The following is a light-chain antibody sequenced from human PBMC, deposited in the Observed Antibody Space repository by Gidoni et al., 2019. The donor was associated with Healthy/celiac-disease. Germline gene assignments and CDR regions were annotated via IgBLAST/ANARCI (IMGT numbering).Light chain of an antibody. CDR1: QSVSSN. Sequence: EIVMTKSPATLSVSPGERATLSCRASQSVSSNLAWYQQKPGQAPRLLIYGASTRATGIPARFSGSGSGTDFTLTISSLQSEDFAVYYCQQYNSWPRTFGQGTKVEIK. CDR2: GAS. V-gene: IGKV3-15*01. J-gene: IGKJ1*01. CDR3: QQYNSWPRT.